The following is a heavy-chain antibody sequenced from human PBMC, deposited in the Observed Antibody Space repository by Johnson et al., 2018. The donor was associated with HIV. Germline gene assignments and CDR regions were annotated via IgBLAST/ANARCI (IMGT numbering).Heavy chain of an antibody. J-gene: IGHJ3*02. D-gene: IGHD3-22*01. CDR3: ARCMIVVVITDASDI. V-gene: IGHV3-7*01. Sequence: VQLVESGGGLVQPGGSLRLSCSTSGFSFSDYWMSWVRQAPGKGLEWVANIKQDGSEKYYVDSVKGRFTISRDNAKNSLYLQMNSLRAEDTAVYYCARCMIVVVITDASDICGQGTMVTVSS. CDR2: IKQDGSEK. CDR1: GFSFSDYW.